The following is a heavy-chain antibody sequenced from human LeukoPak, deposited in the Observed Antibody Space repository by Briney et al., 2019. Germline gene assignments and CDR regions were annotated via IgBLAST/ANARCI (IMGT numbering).Heavy chain of an antibody. CDR3: ARGSSGWLIRFDY. V-gene: IGHV3-48*04. CDR2: ISSSSSTI. D-gene: IGHD6-19*01. Sequence: GGSLRLSCAASGFTFSSYSMNWVRQAPGKGLEWVSYISSSSSTIYYADSVKGRFTISRDNAKNSLYLQMNSLRAEDTAVYYCARGSSGWLIRFDYWGQGTLVTVSS. J-gene: IGHJ4*02. CDR1: GFTFSSYS.